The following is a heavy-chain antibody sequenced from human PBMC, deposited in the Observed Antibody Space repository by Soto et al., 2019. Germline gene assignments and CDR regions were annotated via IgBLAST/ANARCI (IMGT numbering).Heavy chain of an antibody. CDR1: GFTFSSYA. CDR2: ISYDGSNK. CDR3: ARNGQYYYGSGSYLDY. Sequence: GGSLRLSCAASGFTFSSYAMHWVRQAPGKGLEWVAVISYDGSNKYYADSVKGRFTISRDNSKNTLYLQMNSLRAEDTAVYYCARNGQYYYGSGSYLDYWGQGTLVTVSS. J-gene: IGHJ4*02. D-gene: IGHD3-10*01. V-gene: IGHV3-30-3*01.